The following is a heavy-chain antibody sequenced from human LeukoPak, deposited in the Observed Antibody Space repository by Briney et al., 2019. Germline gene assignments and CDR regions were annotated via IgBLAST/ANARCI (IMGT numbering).Heavy chain of an antibody. J-gene: IGHJ4*02. CDR3: GKDRETYEYTLDY. CDR1: GFSFSTYG. CDR2: MWYDGSKD. Sequence: GGSLRLSCAASGFSFSTYGIHWIRQPPGKGLEWVAVMWYDGSKDYYANSVKGRFTISRDTSKNTLYLQMNNLRAEDTAVYYCGKDRETYEYTLDYWGQGTLLTVSS. D-gene: IGHD3-16*01. V-gene: IGHV3-33*06.